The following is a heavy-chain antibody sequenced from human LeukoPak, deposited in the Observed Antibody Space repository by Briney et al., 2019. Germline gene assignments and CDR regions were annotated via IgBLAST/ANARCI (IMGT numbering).Heavy chain of an antibody. Sequence: SVKVSCKASGGTFSSYAISWVRQAPGQGLEWMGGIIPIFGTANYAQKFQGRVTITADESTSTAYMELSSLRSEDTAVYYCASSDHYYGSGSYWGGYYFDYWGQGTLVTVSS. CDR3: ASSDHYYGSGSYWGGYYFDY. CDR2: IIPIFGTA. V-gene: IGHV1-69*01. D-gene: IGHD3-10*01. J-gene: IGHJ4*02. CDR1: GGTFSSYA.